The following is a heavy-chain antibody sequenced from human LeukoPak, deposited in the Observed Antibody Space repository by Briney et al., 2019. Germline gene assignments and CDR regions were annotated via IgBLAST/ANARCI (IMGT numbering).Heavy chain of an antibody. V-gene: IGHV3-7*01. CDR2: INPHGTER. Sequence: GGSLTLSCVASGFIFGDNWMGWVRQAPGKGLEWVANINPHGTERYYADSLEGRFSVSRDNAKNSVYLQMNSLRVEDAGFYHCGRWGVNAGLDYWGQGSLVTVSS. CDR1: GFIFGDNW. CDR3: GRWGVNAGLDY. D-gene: IGHD3-10*01. J-gene: IGHJ4*02.